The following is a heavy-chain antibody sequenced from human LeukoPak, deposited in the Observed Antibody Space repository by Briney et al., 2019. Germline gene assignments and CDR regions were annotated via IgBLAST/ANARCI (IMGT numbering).Heavy chain of an antibody. CDR1: GGSFSGYY. V-gene: IGHV4-34*01. CDR3: ARGRSYFYY. D-gene: IGHD1-14*01. CDR2: INHSGST. J-gene: IGHJ4*02. Sequence: SETLSLTCDVYGGSFSGYYWSWIRQPPGKGLEWIGEINHSGSTNYNPSLESRVTISVDTSKNQFSLKLSSVTAADTAVYYCARGRSYFYYWGQGTLVTVSS.